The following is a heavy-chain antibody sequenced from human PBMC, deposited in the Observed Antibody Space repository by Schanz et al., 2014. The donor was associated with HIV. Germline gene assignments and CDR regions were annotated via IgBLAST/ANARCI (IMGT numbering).Heavy chain of an antibody. D-gene: IGHD6-25*01. CDR1: GFTFSNFW. J-gene: IGHJ3*02. CDR2: IKNDGSNT. V-gene: IGHV3-74*01. CDR3: VRDRVAASARYVALDI. Sequence: EEQLVESGGGLGLPGGSLRLSCAASGFTFSNFWMHWVRQAPGKGLVWVSRIKNDGSNTLYADSVKGRFTIFTDISNNTVHPQITSLRADDTAVYYCVRDRVAASARYVALDIWGHGTMVTVSS.